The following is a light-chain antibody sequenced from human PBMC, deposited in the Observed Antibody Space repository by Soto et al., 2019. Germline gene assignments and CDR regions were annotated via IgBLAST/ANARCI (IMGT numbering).Light chain of an antibody. CDR1: QSISDT. CDR2: SAS. J-gene: IGKJ1*01. Sequence: EIVMTQSPATLSVSPGGRATLSCGASQSISDTLAWYQQKPGQAPRLLIYSASRGATGFPARFSGSGSGTDFTLTISCLQSEDFAVYYCRQYNKWPGTVGQGTKVDIK. CDR3: RQYNKWPGT. V-gene: IGKV3D-15*01.